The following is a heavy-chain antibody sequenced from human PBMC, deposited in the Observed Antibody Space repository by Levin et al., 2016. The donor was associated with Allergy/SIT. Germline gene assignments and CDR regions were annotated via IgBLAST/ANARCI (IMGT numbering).Heavy chain of an antibody. CDR3: ARFWYCSGINCYQVDP. CDR2: IDPSDSNT. J-gene: IGHJ5*02. Sequence: GESLKISCKGSGYTFTNYWISWVRQMPGKGLEWMGRIDPSDSNTNYSPSFQGHVTMSVDKSIDTAYLQWSSLKASDTAMYFCARFWYCSGINCYQVDPWGQGTLVTVSS. CDR1: GYTFTNYW. V-gene: IGHV5-10-1*01. D-gene: IGHD2-15*01.